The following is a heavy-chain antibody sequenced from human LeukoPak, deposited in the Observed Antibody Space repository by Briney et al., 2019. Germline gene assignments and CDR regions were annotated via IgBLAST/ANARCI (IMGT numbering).Heavy chain of an antibody. Sequence: GGSLRLSCAASGFTFSSFDMHWVRQPTGQGLEWVSTIGTASDTYYPGSVEGRFTLSRDNAKNSLYLQMNSLTAGDTAVYYCARGPPRGKYYYMDVWGKWTTVTVSS. J-gene: IGHJ6*03. CDR2: IGTASDT. V-gene: IGHV3-13*01. D-gene: IGHD1-1*01. CDR3: ARGPPRGKYYYMDV. CDR1: GFTFSSFD.